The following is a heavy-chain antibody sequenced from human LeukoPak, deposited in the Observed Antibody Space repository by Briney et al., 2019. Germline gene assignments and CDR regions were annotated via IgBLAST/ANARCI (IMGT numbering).Heavy chain of an antibody. V-gene: IGHV4-34*01. CDR3: ARPAFPLPATSGPSAFDS. J-gene: IGHJ3*01. CDR2: INHSGST. CDR1: GGSFSGYY. D-gene: IGHD2-2*01. Sequence: SETLSLTCAVYGGSFSGYYWSWIRQPPGKGLEWIGEINHSGSTNYNPSLKSRVTISVDTSKNQFSLKLSSVTAADTAVYYCARPAFPLPATSGPSAFDSWGQGTMVTVSS.